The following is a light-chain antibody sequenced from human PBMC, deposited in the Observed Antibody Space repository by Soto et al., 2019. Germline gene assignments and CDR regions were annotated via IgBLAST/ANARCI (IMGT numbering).Light chain of an antibody. CDR1: SSDVGGHNS. V-gene: IGLV2-14*01. Sequence: QSALTQPASVSGSPGQSITISCTGTSSDVGGHNSVSWYQQNPGKAPKLMIYNVSNRPSGVSNRFSGSKSGNTASLTISGLLAEDEADYYCTAYTSSSTYVFGAGTKVTVL. CDR3: TAYTSSSTYV. CDR2: NVS. J-gene: IGLJ1*01.